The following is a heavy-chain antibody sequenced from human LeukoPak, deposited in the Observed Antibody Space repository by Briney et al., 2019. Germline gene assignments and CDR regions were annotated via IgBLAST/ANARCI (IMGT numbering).Heavy chain of an antibody. CDR3: ARVSAVAGTRPGYYYYMDV. V-gene: IGHV6-1*01. CDR2: TYYRSRWYN. J-gene: IGHJ6*03. D-gene: IGHD6-19*01. CDR1: GDSVSSNRAA. Sequence: SQTLSLTCAISGDSVSSNRAAWNWIRQSPSRGLEWLGRTYYRSRWYNDYALSVKSRITINPDTSKNQLSLQLNSVTPEDTAVYYCARVSAVAGTRPGYYYYMDVWGKGTTVTISS.